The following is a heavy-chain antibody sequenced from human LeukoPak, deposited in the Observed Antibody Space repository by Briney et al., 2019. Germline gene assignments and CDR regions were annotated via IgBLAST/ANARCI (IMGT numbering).Heavy chain of an antibody. V-gene: IGHV7-4-1*02. CDR3: ARDLKMGYSSGRYSWGTGSSNDY. Sequence: ASVKVSCKASGYTFTSYAMNWVRQAPGQGLEWMGWINTNTGSPTYAQGFTGRFVFSLDTSVSTAYLQISSLRAEDTAVYYCARDLKMGYSSGRYSWGTGSSNDYWGQGTLVTVSS. CDR2: INTNTGSP. D-gene: IGHD6-19*01. J-gene: IGHJ4*02. CDR1: GYTFTSYA.